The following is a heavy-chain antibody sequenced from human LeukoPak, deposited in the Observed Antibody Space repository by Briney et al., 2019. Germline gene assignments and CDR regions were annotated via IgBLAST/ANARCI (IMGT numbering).Heavy chain of an antibody. CDR2: IIPILGIA. CDR1: GGTFSSYA. CDR3: ASEPPYGSGSYYFDY. V-gene: IGHV1-69*04. J-gene: IGHJ4*02. Sequence: SVKVSCKASGGTFSSYAISWVRQAPGQGLEWMGRIIPILGIANYAQKFQGRVTFTADKSTSTAYMELSSLRSEDTAVYYCASEPPYGSGSYYFDYWGQGTLVTVSS. D-gene: IGHD3-10*01.